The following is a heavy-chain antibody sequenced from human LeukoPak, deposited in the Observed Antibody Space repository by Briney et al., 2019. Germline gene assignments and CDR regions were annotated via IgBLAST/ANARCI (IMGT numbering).Heavy chain of an antibody. V-gene: IGHV4-59*08. CDR3: ARFEYSSSPDY. CDR2: IYYSGST. Sequence: SETLSLTCTVSGGSISRNYWNWIRQSPGKGLEWIGHIYYSGSTNYNPSLKSRVTISVDTSKNQFSLKLSSVTAADTAVYYCARFEYSSSPDYWGQGTLVTVSS. CDR1: GGSISRNY. D-gene: IGHD6-13*01. J-gene: IGHJ4*02.